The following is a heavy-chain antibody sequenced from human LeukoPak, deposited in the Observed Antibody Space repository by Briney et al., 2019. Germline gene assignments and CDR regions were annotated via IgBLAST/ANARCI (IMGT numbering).Heavy chain of an antibody. CDR3: ARENYSNYVDY. CDR2: INPNTGDT. J-gene: IGHJ4*02. CDR1: GYTFTDFY. Sequence: ASVKVSCKASGYTFTDFYIHWVRQAPGQGLEWMAWINPNTGDTHYAQSFQGRVTVTRDTSISTAYMELTRLRSDDTAVFYCARENYSNYVDYWGQGSLVTVSS. V-gene: IGHV1-2*02. D-gene: IGHD4-11*01.